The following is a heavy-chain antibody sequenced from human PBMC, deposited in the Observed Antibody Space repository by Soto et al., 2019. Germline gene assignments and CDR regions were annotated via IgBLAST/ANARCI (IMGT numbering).Heavy chain of an antibody. D-gene: IGHD6-19*01. CDR3: ARDLYSSGWFDY. CDR2: INPNSGGT. V-gene: IGHV1-2*02. CDR1: GYAFTGYY. J-gene: IGHJ5*01. Sequence: ASVKVPCKASGYAFTGYYMHWVRQAPGQGLEWMGWINPNSGGTNYAQKFQGRVTMTRDTSISTAYMELSRLRSDDTAVYYCARDLYSSGWFDYWGQGTLVTVSS.